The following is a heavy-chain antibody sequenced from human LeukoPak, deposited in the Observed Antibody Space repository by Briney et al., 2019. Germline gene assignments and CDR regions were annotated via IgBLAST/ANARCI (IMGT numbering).Heavy chain of an antibody. J-gene: IGHJ3*02. CDR3: ARLRRRITIFGVVITNAFDI. V-gene: IGHV5-51*01. Sequence: GESLRISCKGSGYSFTSYWIGWVRQMPGKGLEWMGIIYPGDSDTRYSPSFQGQVTISADKSISTAYLQWSSLKASDTAMYYCARLRRRITIFGVVITNAFDIWGQGTMVTVSS. CDR2: IYPGDSDT. CDR1: GYSFTSYW. D-gene: IGHD3-3*01.